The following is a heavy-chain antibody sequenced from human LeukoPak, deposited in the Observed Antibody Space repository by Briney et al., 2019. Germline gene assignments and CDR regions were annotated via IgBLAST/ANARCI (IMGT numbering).Heavy chain of an antibody. D-gene: IGHD6-6*01. CDR3: AKDRYSSSSDFDY. CDR2: ISGSGGST. CDR1: GFIFSSYA. V-gene: IGHV3-23*01. Sequence: PGGSLRLSCAASGFIFSSYAMSWVRQAPGKGLEWVSTISGSGGSTYYADSVKGRFTISRDNSKNTVYLQMNSLRAEDTAVYYCAKDRYSSSSDFDYWGQGTLVTVSS. J-gene: IGHJ4*02.